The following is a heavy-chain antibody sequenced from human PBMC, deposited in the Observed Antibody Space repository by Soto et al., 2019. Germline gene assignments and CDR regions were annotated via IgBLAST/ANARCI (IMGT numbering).Heavy chain of an antibody. CDR3: VKQAHCLDGVGFDY. D-gene: IGHD3-16*01. CDR2: VSTSGRST. CDR1: GFTFSEST. V-gene: IGHV3-64D*06. Sequence: QLVESGGGLVQPGGSLRLSCSASGFTFSESTIYWVRQVPGKGLEAISAVSTSGRSTYYADSVKDRFRISRDNSKNTIYLQMGSLRPEDTARYYCVKQAHCLDGVGFDYWGRGTQVTVAS. J-gene: IGHJ4*01.